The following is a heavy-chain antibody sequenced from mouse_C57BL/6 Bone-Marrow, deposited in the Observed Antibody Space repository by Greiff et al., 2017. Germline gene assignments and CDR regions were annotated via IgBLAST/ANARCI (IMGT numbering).Heavy chain of an antibody. V-gene: IGHV1-63*01. CDR3: ARHSNDGYAMDY. CDR2: IYPGGGYT. Sequence: QVQLQQSGAELVRPGTSVKMSCTASGFTFTNYCIGWAQQRPGHGLEWVGDIYPGGGYTNYNERFKDKATLTADKYSSTAYMQFSRQTSEDSDIDDCARHSNDGYAMDYWGQGTSVTVSA. CDR1: GFTFTNYC. D-gene: IGHD2-12*01. J-gene: IGHJ4*01.